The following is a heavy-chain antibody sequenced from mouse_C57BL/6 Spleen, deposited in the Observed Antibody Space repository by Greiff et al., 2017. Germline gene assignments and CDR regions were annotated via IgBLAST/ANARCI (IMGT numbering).Heavy chain of an antibody. CDR1: GFNIKDYY. Sequence: EVQLQQSGAELVRPGASVKLSCTASGFNIKDYYMHWVKQRPEQGLEWIGRIDPEDGDTEYAPKFQGKATMTADTSSNTAYLQLSRLTSEDTAVYYCTTFRVTAVPTFDYWGQGTTLTVSS. J-gene: IGHJ2*01. CDR2: IDPEDGDT. D-gene: IGHD1-1*01. CDR3: TTFRVTAVPTFDY. V-gene: IGHV14-1*01.